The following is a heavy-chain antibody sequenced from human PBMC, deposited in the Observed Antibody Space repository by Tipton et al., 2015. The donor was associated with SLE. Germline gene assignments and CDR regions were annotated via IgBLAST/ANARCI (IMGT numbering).Heavy chain of an antibody. CDR2: MYYSGGT. V-gene: IGHV4-39*07. CDR3: ARGPYYYMDV. CDR1: NGSISSSPYY. J-gene: IGHJ6*03. Sequence: TLSLTCTVSNGSISSSPYYWGWIRQSPGKGLEWVGSMYYSGGTYYNPSLKSRVTMSVDTSRNQCSLNLTSVTAADTAVYYCARGPYYYMDVWGKGTTVTVSS.